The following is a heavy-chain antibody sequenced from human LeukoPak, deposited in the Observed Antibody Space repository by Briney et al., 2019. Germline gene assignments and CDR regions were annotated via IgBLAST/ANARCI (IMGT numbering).Heavy chain of an antibody. Sequence: GALRLSCAASGFTFSSYGMHWVRQAPGKGLMWVSRINSDGSGTNYADSVKGRFTISRDNAKNTVYLQMNSLRAEDTAVYYCARAGRGLRYFDWLTHDYWGQGTLVTVSS. D-gene: IGHD3-9*01. V-gene: IGHV3-74*01. CDR2: INSDGSGT. CDR3: ARAGRGLRYFDWLTHDY. CDR1: GFTFSSYG. J-gene: IGHJ4*02.